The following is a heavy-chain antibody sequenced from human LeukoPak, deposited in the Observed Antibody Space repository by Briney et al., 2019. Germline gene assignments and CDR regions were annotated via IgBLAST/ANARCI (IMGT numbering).Heavy chain of an antibody. V-gene: IGHV4-59*01. Sequence: SETLSLTCTVCGGSISSYYWSLIRQPPGKGLEWIGYIYYSGSTNYNPSLKSRVTISVDTSKDQFSLKLSSVTAADTAVYYCARVGLGGYDPNWFDPWGQGTLVTVSS. CDR3: ARVGLGGYDPNWFDP. J-gene: IGHJ5*02. CDR2: IYYSGST. CDR1: GGSISSYY. D-gene: IGHD5-12*01.